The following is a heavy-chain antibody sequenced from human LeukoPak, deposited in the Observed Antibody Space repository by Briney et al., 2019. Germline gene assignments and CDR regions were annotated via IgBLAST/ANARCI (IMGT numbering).Heavy chain of an antibody. Sequence: SETLSLTCTVSGGSISSSSYYWSWIRQPAGKGLEWIGRIYTSGSTNYNPSLKSRVTISVDTSKNQFSLKLSSVTAADTAIYYCANPPTVTSFHYWGQGTLVTVSS. CDR2: IYTSGST. CDR3: ANPPTVTSFHY. J-gene: IGHJ4*02. V-gene: IGHV4-61*02. CDR1: GGSISSSSYY. D-gene: IGHD4-11*01.